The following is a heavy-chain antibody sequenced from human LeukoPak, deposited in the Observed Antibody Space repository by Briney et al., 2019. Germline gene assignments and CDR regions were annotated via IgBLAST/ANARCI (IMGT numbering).Heavy chain of an antibody. CDR2: IWYDGTRT. D-gene: IGHD3-10*01. J-gene: IGHJ4*02. Sequence: GRSLRLSCAVSGYTFSNYGMHWVRQAPGKGLEWVAVIWYDGTRTYYGDSVKGRFTISRDDSKNTLYLQMNSLRVEDTSIYYCARGSYGGPYYFDHWGQGMLVTVSS. V-gene: IGHV3-33*01. CDR3: ARGSYGGPYYFDH. CDR1: GYTFSNYG.